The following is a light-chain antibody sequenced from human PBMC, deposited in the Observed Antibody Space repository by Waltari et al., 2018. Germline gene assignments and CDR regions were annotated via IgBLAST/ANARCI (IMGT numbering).Light chain of an antibody. V-gene: IGKV3-15*01. Sequence: EIVMTQSPATLSVSPGERAILSCRASQSVTTNLAWYQQKPGQAPRLLIVGASTRATDIPARFSGSGSGTEFTLTISSLQSEDFAVYYCHQYNDGPPFNFGQGTKLEIK. CDR3: HQYNDGPPFN. J-gene: IGKJ2*01. CDR1: QSVTTN. CDR2: GAS.